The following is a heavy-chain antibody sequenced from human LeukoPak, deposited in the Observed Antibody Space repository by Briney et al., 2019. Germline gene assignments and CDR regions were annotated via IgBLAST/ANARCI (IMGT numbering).Heavy chain of an antibody. CDR2: INWNGGST. CDR3: AKDLAGITMVRGVTYYYYGMDV. J-gene: IGHJ6*02. V-gene: IGHV3-20*04. D-gene: IGHD3-10*01. CDR1: GFTFDDYG. Sequence: GGSLRLSCAASGFTFDDYGMSWVRQAPGKGLEWVSGINWNGGSTGYADSVKGRFTISRDNSKNTLYLQMNSLRAEDTAVYYCAKDLAGITMVRGVTYYYYGMDVWGQGTTATVSS.